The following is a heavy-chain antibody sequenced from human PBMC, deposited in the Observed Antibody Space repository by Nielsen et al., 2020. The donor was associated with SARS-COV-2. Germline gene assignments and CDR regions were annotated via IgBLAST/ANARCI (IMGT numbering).Heavy chain of an antibody. V-gene: IGHV3-33*01. CDR1: GFTFSSYG. Sequence: GGSLRLSCAASGFTFSSYGMHWVRQAPGKGLEWVAVIWYDGSNKYYADSVKGRFTISRDNSKNTLYLQMNSLRAEDTAAYYCARQATILVPVAPIVLMMWSGYYFDFWGQGTLVTVSS. D-gene: IGHD2-8*01. CDR2: IWYDGSNK. CDR3: ARQATILVPVAPIVLMMWSGYYFDF. J-gene: IGHJ4*02.